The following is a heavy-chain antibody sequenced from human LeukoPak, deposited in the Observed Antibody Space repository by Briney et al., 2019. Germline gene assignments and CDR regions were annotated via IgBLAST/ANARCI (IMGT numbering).Heavy chain of an antibody. CDR1: GFSLSTSGMR. D-gene: IGHD5-18*01. J-gene: IGHJ4*02. V-gene: IGHV2-70*04. Sequence: SGPALVHPTPPLTLTCTFSGFSLSTSGMRVSWIRQPPGKALEWLALIDWDDDKFYSTSLKTRLTISKDTSKNQVVLTMTNMDPVDTATYYCARTRGYSYGPDFDYWGQGTLVTVSS. CDR3: ARTRGYSYGPDFDY. CDR2: IDWDDDK.